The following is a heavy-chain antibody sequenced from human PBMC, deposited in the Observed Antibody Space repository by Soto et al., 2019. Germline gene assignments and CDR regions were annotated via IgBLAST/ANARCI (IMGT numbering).Heavy chain of an antibody. V-gene: IGHV6-1*01. CDR3: VIDSSGSERSVFDY. Sequence: PSQTLSLTCAISGDSVSSNSAAWNWIRQSPSRGLEWLGRTYYRSKWYNDYAVSVKSRITINPDTPKNQFSLQLNSVTPEDTAVYYCVIDSSGSERSVFDYWGQGSLVTVSS. CDR2: TYYRSKWYN. CDR1: GDSVSSNSAA. D-gene: IGHD6-19*01. J-gene: IGHJ4*02.